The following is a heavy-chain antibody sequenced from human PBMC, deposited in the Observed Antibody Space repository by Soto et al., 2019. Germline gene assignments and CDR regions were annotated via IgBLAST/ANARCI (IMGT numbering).Heavy chain of an antibody. CDR2: IYYSGST. CDR1: GGSIRSGDYY. J-gene: IGHJ5*02. CDR3: ARLVMTYNWFDP. V-gene: IGHV4-30-4*01. D-gene: IGHD3-9*01. Sequence: PSETLSLTCTVSGGSIRSGDYYWSWIRQPPGKGLEWIGYIYYSGSTYYNPSLKSRVTLSVDTSKYQFSLKLSSVTAADTAVYYWARLVMTYNWFDPWGQGTLVTVSS.